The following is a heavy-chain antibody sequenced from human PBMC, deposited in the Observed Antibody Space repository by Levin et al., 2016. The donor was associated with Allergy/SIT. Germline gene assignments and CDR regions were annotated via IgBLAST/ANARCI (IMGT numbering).Heavy chain of an antibody. J-gene: IGHJ4*02. V-gene: IGHV1-18*01. Sequence: ASVKVSCKASGDSFTDYYFHWVRQAPGQGLEWLGWISAYNGSTTYTQNVQGRVTMTTDKSTSTAYMELRSLRSDDTAVYYCARDLPDDIVVVSADGTPLFDYWGQGTLVTVSS. CDR3: ARDLPDDIVVVSADGTPLFDY. CDR1: GDSFTDYY. D-gene: IGHD2-2*01. CDR2: ISAYNGST.